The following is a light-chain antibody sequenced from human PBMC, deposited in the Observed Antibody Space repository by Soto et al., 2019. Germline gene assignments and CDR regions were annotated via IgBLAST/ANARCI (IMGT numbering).Light chain of an antibody. CDR1: SSNIGAGYD. V-gene: IGLV1-40*01. J-gene: IGLJ3*02. Sequence: QSVLTQPPSVSGAPGQRVTISCTGGSSNIGAGYDVHWYHQFPGTAPKLLVYGNTNRPSGISDRFSASKSGSSASLAITGLQAKEEADYYCQSYDSSLRAWVFGGGTKLTVL. CDR3: QSYDSSLRAWV. CDR2: GNT.